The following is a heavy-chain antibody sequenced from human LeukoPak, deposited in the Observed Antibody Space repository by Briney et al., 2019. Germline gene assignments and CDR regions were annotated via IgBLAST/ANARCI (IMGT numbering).Heavy chain of an antibody. CDR1: GFTFSSYW. Sequence: GGSLRLSCAASGFTFSSYWMTWVRQAPGKGLEWVANIKQDGSEKHYVDSVKGRFTISRDNAKNSLYLQMNSLRAEDTAVYYCAGGRDVYRYWGQGTLVTVSS. D-gene: IGHD5-24*01. V-gene: IGHV3-7*01. CDR2: IKQDGSEK. J-gene: IGHJ4*02. CDR3: AGGRDVYRY.